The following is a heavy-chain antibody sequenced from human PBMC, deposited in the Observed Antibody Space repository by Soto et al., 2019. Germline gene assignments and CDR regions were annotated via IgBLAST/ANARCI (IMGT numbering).Heavy chain of an antibody. CDR1: GYTFTSYT. Sequence: GASVKVSCKASGYTFTSYTMHWVRQAPGQRLEWMGWINAGNGNTKYSQRFQGRVTITRDTSASTAYMELSSLRSEDTAVYYCARDYYGSGSYYISEYMDVWGQGTTVTVYS. D-gene: IGHD3-10*01. CDR3: ARDYYGSGSYYISEYMDV. CDR2: INAGNGNT. J-gene: IGHJ6*02. V-gene: IGHV1-3*01.